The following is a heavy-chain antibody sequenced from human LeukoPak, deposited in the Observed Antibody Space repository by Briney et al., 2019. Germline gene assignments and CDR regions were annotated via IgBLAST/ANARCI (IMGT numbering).Heavy chain of an antibody. CDR3: AKASYDILTGYPVGNYYYGMDV. V-gene: IGHV3-23*01. J-gene: IGHJ6*02. D-gene: IGHD3-9*01. Sequence: GGSLRLSCAASGFTFSSYAMSWVRQAPGQGLEWVSAISGSGGSTYYADSVKGRFTISRDNSKNTLYLQMNSLRAEDTAVYYCAKASYDILTGYPVGNYYYGMDVWGQGTTVTVSS. CDR1: GFTFSSYA. CDR2: ISGSGGST.